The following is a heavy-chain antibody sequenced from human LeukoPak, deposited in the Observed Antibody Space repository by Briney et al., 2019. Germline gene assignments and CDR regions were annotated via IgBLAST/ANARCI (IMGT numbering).Heavy chain of an antibody. CDR3: ARDRRDGYCLGH. V-gene: IGHV3-66*01. D-gene: IGHD2-2*03. CDR1: GFTVSSSY. Sequence: GGSLRLSCTGSGFTVSSSYMSWVRQTPGKGLEWVLVMYSGGTTYYADSVKGRFTISRDSSKNTVNLQMNSLRAEDTAVYYCARDRRDGYCLGHWGQGTLVTVSS. J-gene: IGHJ4*02. CDR2: MYSGGTT.